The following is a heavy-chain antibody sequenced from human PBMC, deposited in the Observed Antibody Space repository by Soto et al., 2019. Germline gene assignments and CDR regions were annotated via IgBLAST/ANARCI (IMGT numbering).Heavy chain of an antibody. D-gene: IGHD6-6*01. Sequence: QVQLVQSGGEVKKPGASVKVSCKASGYTFTSYEINWVRQAAGQGLEWMGWMHPNSGLTGYAQKFQGRVSMTRNTSISTAYMELSSLRSEDTAMYYCARVIERQLVLCDYWGQGTPVTVSS. V-gene: IGHV1-8*01. J-gene: IGHJ4*02. CDR3: ARVIERQLVLCDY. CDR2: MHPNSGLT. CDR1: GYTFTSYE.